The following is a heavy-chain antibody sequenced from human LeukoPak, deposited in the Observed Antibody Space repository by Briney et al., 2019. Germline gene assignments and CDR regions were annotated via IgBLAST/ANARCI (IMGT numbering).Heavy chain of an antibody. CDR2: ISAYNGNT. CDR3: ASGYITMVRGVSSYNWFDP. Sequence: ASVKVSCKASGYTFTSYGISWVRQAPGQGLEWMGWISAYNGNTNCAQKLQGRVTMTTDTSTSTAYMELRSLRSDDTAVYYCASGYITMVRGVSSYNWFDPWGQGTLVTVSS. CDR1: GYTFTSYG. J-gene: IGHJ5*02. V-gene: IGHV1-18*01. D-gene: IGHD3-10*01.